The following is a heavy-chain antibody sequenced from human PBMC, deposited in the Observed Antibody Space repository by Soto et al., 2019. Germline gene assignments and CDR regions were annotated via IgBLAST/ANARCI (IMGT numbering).Heavy chain of an antibody. CDR3: ARERVGPYYYYMDV. CDR2: IYYSGST. V-gene: IGHV4-59*01. Sequence: SETLSLTCTVSGGSISSYYWSWIRQPPGKGLEWIGYIYYSGSTNYNPSLKSRVTISVDTSKNQFSLKLSSVTAADTAVYYCARERVGPYYYYMDVWGKGTTVTVSS. CDR1: GGSISSYY. D-gene: IGHD1-26*01. J-gene: IGHJ6*03.